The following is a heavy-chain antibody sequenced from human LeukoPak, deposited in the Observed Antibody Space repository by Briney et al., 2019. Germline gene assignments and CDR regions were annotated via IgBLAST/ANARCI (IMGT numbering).Heavy chain of an antibody. J-gene: IGHJ5*02. CDR3: ARGSSTRLDP. V-gene: IGHV3-74*01. CDR1: GFTFNTYW. CDR2: VHSDGNST. Sequence: GGSLRLSCAASGFTFNTYWMPWVRQAPGQGLEWVSRVHSDGNSTNYADSVKGRFTISRDNAKNTLSLQMNSLRAEDTAVYYCARGSSTRLDPWGQGTLVTVSS. D-gene: IGHD5-12*01.